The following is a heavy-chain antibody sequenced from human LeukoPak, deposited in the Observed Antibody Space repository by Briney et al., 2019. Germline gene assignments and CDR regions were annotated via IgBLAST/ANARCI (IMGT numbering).Heavy chain of an antibody. J-gene: IGHJ4*02. V-gene: IGHV4-59*12. CDR1: GGSISSYY. CDR2: IDYTGST. CDR3: ARLYGSGSYYNY. D-gene: IGHD3-10*01. Sequence: SETLSLTCTVSGGSISSYYWSWIRQPPGKGLEWIAYIDYTGSTNYNPSLKSRVTISIDTSKNQFSLKVTSVTAADTAVYYCARLYGSGSYYNYWGQGTLVTVSS.